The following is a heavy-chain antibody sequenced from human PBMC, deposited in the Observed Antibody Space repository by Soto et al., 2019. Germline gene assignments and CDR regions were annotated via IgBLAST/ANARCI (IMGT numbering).Heavy chain of an antibody. D-gene: IGHD3-10*01. CDR2: ISGSGGST. Sequence: TGGSLRLSCAASGFTLSSYAMSWVRQAPGKGLEWVSAISGSGGSTYYADSVKGRFTISRDNSKNTLYLQMNSLRAEDTAVYYYAKDRVSSKGSGANWFDPWGQGTLVTVSS. CDR1: GFTLSSYA. V-gene: IGHV3-23*01. CDR3: AKDRVSSKGSGANWFDP. J-gene: IGHJ5*02.